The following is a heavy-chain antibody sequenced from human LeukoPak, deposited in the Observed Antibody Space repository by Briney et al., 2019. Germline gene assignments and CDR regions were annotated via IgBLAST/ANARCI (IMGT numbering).Heavy chain of an antibody. CDR1: GGSFSGYY. Sequence: SETLSLTCAVYGGSFSGYYWSWIRQPPGKGLEWIGYIYYSGSTNYNPSLKSRVTISVDTSKNQFSLKLSSVTAADTAVYYCARTAAAGHFDYWGQGTLVTVSS. CDR2: IYYSGST. J-gene: IGHJ4*02. CDR3: ARTAAAGHFDY. D-gene: IGHD6-13*01. V-gene: IGHV4-59*01.